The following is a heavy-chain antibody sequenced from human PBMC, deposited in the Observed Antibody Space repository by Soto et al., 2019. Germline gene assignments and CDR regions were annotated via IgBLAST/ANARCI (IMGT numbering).Heavy chain of an antibody. V-gene: IGHV4-39*01. CDR1: GVSVTSGSYF. CDR3: FSVPRQGGISYALNS. CDR2: VFYEVTS. J-gene: IGHJ4*02. D-gene: IGHD2-15*01. Sequence: QLLLHESGPGLVKPSETLSLTCTVSGVSVTSGSYFWGWTRLSPGQGLEWLGSVFYEVTSYYNLSFKSRLTISVDASKSPFSLKLTSVSAADTAIYYRFSVPRQGGISYALNSWGQGTLVTVSA.